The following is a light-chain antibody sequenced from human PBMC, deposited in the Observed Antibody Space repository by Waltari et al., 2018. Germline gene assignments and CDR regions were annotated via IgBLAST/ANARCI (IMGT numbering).Light chain of an antibody. CDR3: SLSYAARVV. J-gene: IGLJ2*01. CDR2: DTS. Sequence: QAVVTQEPSLTVSPGGTVTLTCGSSTGAVTSGHYPYWFQQKPGQAPRTLIYDTSNKQSWTPARFSGSLLGGKAALTLSGAQPEDEAEYYCSLSYAARVVFGGGTKLTVL. V-gene: IGLV7-46*01. CDR1: TGAVTSGHY.